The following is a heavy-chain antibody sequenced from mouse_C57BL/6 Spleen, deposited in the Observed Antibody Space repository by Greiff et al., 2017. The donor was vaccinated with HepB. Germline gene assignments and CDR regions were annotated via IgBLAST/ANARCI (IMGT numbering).Heavy chain of an antibody. V-gene: IGHV1-15*01. CDR2: IDPETGGT. CDR3: TVVARDWYSDV. CDR1: GYTFTDYE. Sequence: VQLQQSGAELVRPGASVTLSCKASGYTFTDYEMHWVKQTPVHGLEWIGAIDPETGGTAYNQKFKGKAILTADKSSSTAYMELRSLTSEDSAVYYCTVVARDWYSDVWGTGTTVTVSS. D-gene: IGHD1-1*01. J-gene: IGHJ1*03.